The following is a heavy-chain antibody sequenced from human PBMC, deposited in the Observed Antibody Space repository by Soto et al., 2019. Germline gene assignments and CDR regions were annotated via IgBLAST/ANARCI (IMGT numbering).Heavy chain of an antibody. D-gene: IGHD3-22*01. CDR2: IYYSGST. CDR1: GGSMSSYY. Sequence: SETLSLTCTVSGGSMSSYYWSWIRQPPGKGLEWIGYIYYSGSTNYNPSLKSRVTISVDTSKNQFSLKLSSVTAADTAVYYCARLVYDSGWFDPWGQGTLVTVSS. J-gene: IGHJ5*02. CDR3: ARLVYDSGWFDP. V-gene: IGHV4-59*01.